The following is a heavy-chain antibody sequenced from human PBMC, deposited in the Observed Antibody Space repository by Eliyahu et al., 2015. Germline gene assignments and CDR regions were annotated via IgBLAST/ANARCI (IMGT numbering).Heavy chain of an antibody. V-gene: IGHV3-30*18. CDR3: AKELPTGYSSSWYRRGYFDY. Sequence: QVQLVESGGGVVQPGMSLRLSCAASXFTFSXXGXPXVPPGXGQGLEWVGVLSXDGSNKYYADSVKGRFTISRDNSKNTLYLQMNSLRAEDTAVYYCAKELPTGYSSSWYRRGYFDYWGQGTLVTVSS. CDR1: XFTFSXXG. CDR2: LSXDGSNK. D-gene: IGHD6-13*01. J-gene: IGHJ4*02.